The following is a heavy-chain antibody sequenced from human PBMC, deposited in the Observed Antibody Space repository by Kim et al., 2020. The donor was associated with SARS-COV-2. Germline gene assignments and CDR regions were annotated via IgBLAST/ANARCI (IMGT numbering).Heavy chain of an antibody. CDR3: ARLRVLDY. Sequence: ASVKVSCKASGYTFNDYYIHWIRQAPVQGLEWMGWINPYSGGTNYAQKFQGRVTMTRDTSITTAYMELSDLRSDDTAVYYCARLRVLDYWGRGTLVTVSS. CDR1: GYTFNDYY. V-gene: IGHV1-2*02. J-gene: IGHJ4*02. CDR2: INPYSGGT.